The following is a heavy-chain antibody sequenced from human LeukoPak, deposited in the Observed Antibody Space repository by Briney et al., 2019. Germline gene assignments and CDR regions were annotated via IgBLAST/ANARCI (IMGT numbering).Heavy chain of an antibody. CDR2: IGGSGGST. D-gene: IGHD2-8*02. V-gene: IGHV3-23*01. CDR3: ASQGGVGGY. Sequence: GGSLRLSCAASGFTFSSYTMSWVRQVPGKGLEWVSAIGGSGGSTYYADSVKGRFTISRDNSKNTLSLQMNSLRAEDTALYYCASQGGVGGYWGQGALVTVSS. J-gene: IGHJ4*02. CDR1: GFTFSSYT.